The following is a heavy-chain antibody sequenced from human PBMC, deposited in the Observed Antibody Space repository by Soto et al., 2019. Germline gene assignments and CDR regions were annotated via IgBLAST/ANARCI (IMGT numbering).Heavy chain of an antibody. J-gene: IGHJ4*02. Sequence: QVQLVQSGAEVKKPGSSVRVSCKASGGTFSSHAFTWVRQAPGQGLEWMGGIIPMFGTPNYAQKFQGRLTITAESGTSYMELRSLRAEDTAVFFCVRDRDVVDGYSFGIFDLWGQGTLVTVSS. CDR3: VRDRDVVDGYSFGIFDL. D-gene: IGHD5-18*01. CDR2: IIPMFGTP. V-gene: IGHV1-69*01. CDR1: GGTFSSHA.